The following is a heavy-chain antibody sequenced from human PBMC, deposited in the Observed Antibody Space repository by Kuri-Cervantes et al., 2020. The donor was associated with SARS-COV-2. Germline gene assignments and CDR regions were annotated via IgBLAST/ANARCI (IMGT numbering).Heavy chain of an antibody. V-gene: IGHV3-74*01. CDR2: INPDGSYT. Sequence: GGSLRLSCAASGFTFSSYSMNWVRQAPGKGLVWVSRINPDGSYTNNADSVKGRFTLSRDNAKNMLFLQMNSLRAEDTAVYYCAREGIAVAGKYYGMDVWGQGTTVTVSS. J-gene: IGHJ6*02. D-gene: IGHD6-19*01. CDR3: AREGIAVAGKYYGMDV. CDR1: GFTFSSYS.